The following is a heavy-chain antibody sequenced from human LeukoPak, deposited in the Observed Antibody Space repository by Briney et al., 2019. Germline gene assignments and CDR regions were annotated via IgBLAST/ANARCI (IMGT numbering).Heavy chain of an antibody. J-gene: IGHJ2*01. CDR1: GFTFSSYG. D-gene: IGHD4-23*01. V-gene: IGHV3-30*18. Sequence: HPGGSLRLSCAASGFTFSSYGMHWVRQAPGKGLEWVAVISYDGSNKYYADSVKGRFTISRDNSKNTLYLQMNSLRAEDTAVYYCAKKSPQETTVGPYWYLGLWGRGTLVTVSS. CDR2: ISYDGSNK. CDR3: AKKSPQETTVGPYWYLGL.